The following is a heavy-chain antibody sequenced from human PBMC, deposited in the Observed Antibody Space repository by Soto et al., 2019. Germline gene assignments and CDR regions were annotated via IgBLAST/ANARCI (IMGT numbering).Heavy chain of an antibody. D-gene: IGHD3-10*01. CDR2: LSYDGSNQ. Sequence: QVQLVESGGGMVQPGGSLRLSCVASGFTFNTHGMHWVRQSPGKGLDWVAILSYDGSNQYYADSVKGRFTVSRDNSKNTLYLQMDSLRPQDTAVYYCARGALSWFRRPWDYMDVWGRGTTVTVSS. J-gene: IGHJ6*03. CDR3: ARGALSWFRRPWDYMDV. V-gene: IGHV3-30*03. CDR1: GFTFNTHG.